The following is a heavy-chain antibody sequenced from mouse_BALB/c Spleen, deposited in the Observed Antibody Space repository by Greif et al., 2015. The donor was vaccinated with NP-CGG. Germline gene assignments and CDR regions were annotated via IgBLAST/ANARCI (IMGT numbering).Heavy chain of an antibody. Sequence: QVQLQQSGPGLVAPSQSLSITCTISGFSLTSYGVHWVRQPPGKGLEWLVVIWSDGSTTYNSALKSRLSISKDNSKSQVFLKMNSLQTDDTAMYYCARQLGVSGLAYAMDYWGQGTSVTVSS. J-gene: IGHJ4*01. CDR2: IWSDGST. CDR1: GFSLTSYG. D-gene: IGHD3-1*01. V-gene: IGHV2-6-1*01. CDR3: ARQLGVSGLAYAMDY.